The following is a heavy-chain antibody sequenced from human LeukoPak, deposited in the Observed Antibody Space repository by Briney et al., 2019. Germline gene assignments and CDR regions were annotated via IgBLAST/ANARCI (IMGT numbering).Heavy chain of an antibody. V-gene: IGHV4-61*08. D-gene: IGHD6-6*01. J-gene: IGHJ4*02. CDR1: GGSISSGDYY. Sequence: SQTLSLTCTVSGGSISSGDYYWSWIRQPPGKGLEWIGYIYYSGSTNYNPSLKSRVTISVDTSKNQFSLKLSSVTAADTAVYYCARSYIAALRYFDYWGQGTLVTVSS. CDR2: IYYSGST. CDR3: ARSYIAALRYFDY.